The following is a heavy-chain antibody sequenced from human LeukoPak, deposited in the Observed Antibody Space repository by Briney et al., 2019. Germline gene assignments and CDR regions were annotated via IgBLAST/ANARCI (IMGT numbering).Heavy chain of an antibody. D-gene: IGHD1-20*01. V-gene: IGHV3-21*01. CDR1: GFTFSSYS. Sequence: PGGYLRLSCVASGFTFSSYSVNWVRQAPGKGLDWVSSISSSSSFIYSADSVKGRFAISRDNAKNSLYLQMNSLRAEDTAVYYCASNYNWNDQGFDYWGQGTLVTVSS. J-gene: IGHJ4*02. CDR3: ASNYNWNDQGFDY. CDR2: ISSSSSFI.